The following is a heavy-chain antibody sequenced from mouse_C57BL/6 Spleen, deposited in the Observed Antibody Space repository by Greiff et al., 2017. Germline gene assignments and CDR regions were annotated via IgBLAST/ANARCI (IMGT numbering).Heavy chain of an antibody. CDR2: IWRGGST. D-gene: IGHD2-3*01. CDR3: AKKFYDGYPYYAMDY. J-gene: IGHJ4*01. CDR1: GFSFTSYG. V-gene: IGHV2-5*01. Sequence: VQLQQSGPGLVQPSQTLSITCTVSGFSFTSYGVHWVRQSPGKGLEWMGVIWRGGSTDYNAAFMYRRSIIKDNSKSQVFFNMDSLQADDTAIYYYAKKFYDGYPYYAMDYWGQGTSVTVSS.